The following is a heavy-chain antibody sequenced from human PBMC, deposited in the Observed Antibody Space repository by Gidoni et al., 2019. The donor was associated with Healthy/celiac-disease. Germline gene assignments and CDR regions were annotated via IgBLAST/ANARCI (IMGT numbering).Heavy chain of an antibody. D-gene: IGHD1-1*01. CDR3: AKFARGTWVAKKFDY. Sequence: EVQLLESGGGLVQPVGSLRLSCAASGFTFRSYAMSWVRQAPGQGLEWVSAISGSGGSTYYADSVKGRFPISRDNSKNTLYLQMNSLRAEDTAVYYCAKFARGTWVAKKFDYWGQGTLVTVSS. CDR1: GFTFRSYA. V-gene: IGHV3-23*01. CDR2: ISGSGGST. J-gene: IGHJ4*02.